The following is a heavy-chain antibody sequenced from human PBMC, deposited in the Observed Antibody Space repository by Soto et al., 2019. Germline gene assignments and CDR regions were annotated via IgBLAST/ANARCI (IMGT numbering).Heavy chain of an antibody. CDR2: IVVGSGNT. D-gene: IGHD3-9*01. V-gene: IGHV1-58*01. Sequence: SVKVSCKASGFTFTSSAVQWVRQARGQRLEWIGWIVVGSGNTNYAQKFQERVTITRDMSTSTAYMELSSLRSEDTAVYYCAAVDWLLYNGMDVWGQGTTVTVSS. CDR1: GFTFTSSA. J-gene: IGHJ6*02. CDR3: AAVDWLLYNGMDV.